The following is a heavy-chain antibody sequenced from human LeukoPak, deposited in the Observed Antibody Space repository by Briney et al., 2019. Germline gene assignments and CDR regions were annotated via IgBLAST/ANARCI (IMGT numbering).Heavy chain of an antibody. V-gene: IGHV4-59*01. CDR2: IYYSGSTNYN. CDR3: ARGERLGPDI. D-gene: IGHD3-16*01. J-gene: IGHJ3*02. Sequence: PSETLSLTCTVSGGSISNYYWSWLRQPPGKGLEWIGYIYYSGSTNYNNYNPSLKSRVTISVDTSKNQFSLKLNSVTAADTAVYSCARGERLGPDIWGQGTMVTVSS. CDR1: GGSISNYY.